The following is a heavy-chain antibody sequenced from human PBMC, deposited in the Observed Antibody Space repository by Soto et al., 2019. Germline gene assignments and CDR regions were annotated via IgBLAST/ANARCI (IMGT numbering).Heavy chain of an antibody. D-gene: IGHD1-1*01. CDR3: ARDAGTGTEGYNYYYCGLDV. CDR2: INSDGSST. CDR1: GFTFGNYW. Sequence: PGGSLRLSCAASGFTFGNYWMHWVRQAPGKGLVWVARINSDGSSTSYADSVKGRFTISRDNSKNTLYLQMNSLRAEDTAVYYCARDAGTGTEGYNYYYCGLDVWGQGTTVTVSS. V-gene: IGHV3-74*01. J-gene: IGHJ6*02.